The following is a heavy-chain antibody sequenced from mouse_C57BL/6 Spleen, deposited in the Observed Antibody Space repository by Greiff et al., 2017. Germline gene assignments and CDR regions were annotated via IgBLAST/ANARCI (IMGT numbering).Heavy chain of an antibody. CDR3: ARSLDYGVYAMDY. CDR2: IYPGSGST. Sequence: QVQLQQPGAELVKPGASVKMSCKASGYTFTSYWITWVKQRPGQGLEWIGDIYPGSGSTNYNEKFKSKATLTVDTSSSTAYMQLSSLTSEDSAVYYCARSLDYGVYAMDYWGQGTSVTVSS. J-gene: IGHJ4*01. D-gene: IGHD2-4*01. CDR1: GYTFTSYW. V-gene: IGHV1-55*01.